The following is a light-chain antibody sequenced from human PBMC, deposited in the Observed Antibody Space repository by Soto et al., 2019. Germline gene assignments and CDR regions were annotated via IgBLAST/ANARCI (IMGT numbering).Light chain of an antibody. Sequence: EIVLTQSPGTLSLSPGERATLSCRASQTISSSYLAWYQQKPGQAPSLLIYVASSRASGIPDRFSGSRSGTDLTLSISRQEPEEFAGENCHYYGNTPVTFGPETKVDIK. J-gene: IGKJ3*01. V-gene: IGKV3-20*01. CDR3: HYYGNTPVT. CDR1: QTISSSY. CDR2: VAS.